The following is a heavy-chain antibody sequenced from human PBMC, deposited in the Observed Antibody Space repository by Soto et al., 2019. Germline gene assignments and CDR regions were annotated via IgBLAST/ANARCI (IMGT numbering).Heavy chain of an antibody. CDR3: ARWFSSCYIDY. D-gene: IGHD3-10*01. CDR1: GYIFTTYH. Sequence: ASVKVSCKASGYIFTTYHFHWVRQAPGQGLEWMGVINPSSGTTTYAQKFQGRVTMTRDTSTSTVYVELTSLTSEDTAVYYCARWFSSCYIDYWGQGTPVTVSS. V-gene: IGHV1-46*01. CDR2: INPSSGTT. J-gene: IGHJ4*02.